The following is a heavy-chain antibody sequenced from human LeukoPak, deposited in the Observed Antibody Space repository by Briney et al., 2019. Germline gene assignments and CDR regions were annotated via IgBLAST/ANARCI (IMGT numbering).Heavy chain of an antibody. V-gene: IGHV3-23*01. Sequence: QSGGSLRLSCAASGFTFSSYAMSWVRQAPGKGLEWVSAISGSGGSTYYADSVKGRFTISRDNSKNTLYLQMNSLRAEDTAVYYCAKALYSSSSPRYYYYMDVWGKGTTVTVSS. CDR3: AKALYSSSSPRYYYYMDV. D-gene: IGHD6-6*01. J-gene: IGHJ6*03. CDR1: GFTFSSYA. CDR2: ISGSGGST.